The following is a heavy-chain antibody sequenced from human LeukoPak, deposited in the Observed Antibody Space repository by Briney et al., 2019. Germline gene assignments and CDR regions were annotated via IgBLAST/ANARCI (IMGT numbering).Heavy chain of an antibody. CDR1: GFTVSSNY. CDR2: FYAGGDA. Sequence: GGSLRLSCAASGFTVSSNYMSWVRQAPGKGLEWVSVFYAGGDAYYADSVKGRFTISRDNSKNTLYLQMNSLRAEDTAVYYCAKHNLGVATRTAYGFDIWGQGTMVTVSS. J-gene: IGHJ3*02. D-gene: IGHD5-12*01. V-gene: IGHV3-53*01. CDR3: AKHNLGVATRTAYGFDI.